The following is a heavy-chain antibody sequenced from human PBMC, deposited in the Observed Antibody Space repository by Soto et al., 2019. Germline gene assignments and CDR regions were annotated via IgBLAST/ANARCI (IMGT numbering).Heavy chain of an antibody. CDR1: GFTFSSYD. CDR2: IGTAGDT. D-gene: IGHD1-26*01. J-gene: IGHJ4*02. Sequence: QLGGSLRLSCAASGFTFSSYDMHWVRQATGKGLEWVSAIGTAGDTYYPGSVKGRFTISRENAKNSLYLQMNSLRAEDTAVYYCARVLSGSGSYGDWGQGTLVTVSS. CDR3: ARVLSGSGSYGD. V-gene: IGHV3-13*01.